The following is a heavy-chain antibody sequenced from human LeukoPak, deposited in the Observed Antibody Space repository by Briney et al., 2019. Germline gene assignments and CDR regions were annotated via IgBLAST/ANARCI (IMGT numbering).Heavy chain of an antibody. CDR3: ARDFELSH. D-gene: IGHD3-16*02. V-gene: IGHV3-33*01. CDR1: GFTFSSYG. CDR2: IWYDGSSK. J-gene: IGHJ4*02. Sequence: GGSLRLSCAASGFTFSSYGMHWVRQAPGKGLEWVALIWYDGSSKHYADSVRGRFTISRDNSKNTLYLQMNSLRAEDTVVYYCARDFELSHWGQGTLVTVSS.